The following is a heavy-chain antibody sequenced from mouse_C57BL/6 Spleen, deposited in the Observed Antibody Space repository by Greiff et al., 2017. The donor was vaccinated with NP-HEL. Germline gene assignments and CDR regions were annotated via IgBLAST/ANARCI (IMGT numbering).Heavy chain of an antibody. D-gene: IGHD3-1*01. CDR1: GYTFTSYW. V-gene: IGHV1-50*01. J-gene: IGHJ2*01. Sequence: VQLQQPGAELVKPGASVKLSCKASGYTFTSYWMQWVKQRPGPGLEWIGEIDPSDSYTNYNQKFKGKATLTVDTSSSTAYMQLSSLTSEDSAVYYCARSGYFDYWGQGTTLTVSS. CDR2: IDPSDSYT. CDR3: ARSGYFDY.